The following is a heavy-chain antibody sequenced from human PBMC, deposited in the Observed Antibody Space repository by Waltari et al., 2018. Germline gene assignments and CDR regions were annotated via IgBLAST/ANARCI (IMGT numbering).Heavy chain of an antibody. CDR1: GGSISSHY. Sequence: QVQLQESGPGLVKPSETLSLTCTVSGGSISSHYWSWIRQPPGKGLEWIGYSYYSGSTNYNPSPKSRVTISVDTSKNQFSLKLSSVTAADTAVYYCARSITIFGVVTGSFDYWCQGTLVTVSS. V-gene: IGHV4-59*11. CDR2: SYYSGST. J-gene: IGHJ4*02. CDR3: ARSITIFGVVTGSFDY. D-gene: IGHD3-3*01.